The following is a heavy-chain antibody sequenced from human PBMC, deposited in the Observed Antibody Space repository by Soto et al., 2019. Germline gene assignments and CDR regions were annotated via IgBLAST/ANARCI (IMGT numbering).Heavy chain of an antibody. J-gene: IGHJ6*03. V-gene: IGHV3-23*01. D-gene: IGHD2-2*01. CDR2: ISGSGGST. CDR3: AKGGGYCSSTSCPIWYYYYYMDV. Sequence: PGGSLRLSCAASGFTFSSYAMSWVRQAPGKGLEWVSAISGSGGSTYYADSVKGRFTISRDNSKNTLYLQMNSLRAEDTAVYYCAKGGGYCSSTSCPIWYYYYYMDVWGKGTTVTVSS. CDR1: GFTFSSYA.